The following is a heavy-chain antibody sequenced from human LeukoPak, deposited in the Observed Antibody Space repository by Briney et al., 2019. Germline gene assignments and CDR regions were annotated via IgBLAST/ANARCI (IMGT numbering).Heavy chain of an antibody. V-gene: IGHV3-48*03. CDR3: ADSSGWYEDAFDI. Sequence: GGSLRLSCAASGFTFSSYEMNWVRQAPGKGLEWVSYISSSGSTIYYADSVKGRFTISRDNAKNSLYLQTNSLRAEDTAVYYCADSSGWYEDAFDIWGQGTMVTVSS. D-gene: IGHD6-19*01. CDR2: ISSSGSTI. CDR1: GFTFSSYE. J-gene: IGHJ3*02.